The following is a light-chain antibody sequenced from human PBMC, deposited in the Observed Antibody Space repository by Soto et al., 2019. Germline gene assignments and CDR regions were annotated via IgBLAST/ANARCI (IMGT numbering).Light chain of an antibody. CDR2: EVS. CDR1: SSDVGGYNY. V-gene: IGLV2-14*01. CDR3: GSYTSSSTHV. J-gene: IGLJ1*01. Sequence: QSVLTQPASVSGSPGRSITISCSGTSSDVGGYNYVSWYQHHPGKAPKVMIYEVSNRPSGVPNRFSGPKSGNTASLTISGLQAEDEADYYCGSYTSSSTHVFGTGTKVTVL.